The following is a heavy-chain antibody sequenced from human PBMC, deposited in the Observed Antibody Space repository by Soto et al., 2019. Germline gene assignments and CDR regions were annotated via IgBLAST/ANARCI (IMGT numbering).Heavy chain of an antibody. CDR1: GFTFSSYW. J-gene: IGHJ6*03. D-gene: IGHD3-3*01. CDR3: ARERDYDFWSGYYYYYYYMDV. CDR2: IKQDGSEK. Sequence: PWGSLRLSCAASGFTFSSYWMSWVRQAPGKGLEWVANIKQDGSEKYYVDSVKGRFTISRDNAKNSLYLQMNSLRAEDTAVYYCARERDYDFWSGYYYYYYYMDVWGKGTTVTVSS. V-gene: IGHV3-7*01.